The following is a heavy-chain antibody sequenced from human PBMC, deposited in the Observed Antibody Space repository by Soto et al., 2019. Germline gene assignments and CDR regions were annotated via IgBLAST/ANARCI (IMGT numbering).Heavy chain of an antibody. D-gene: IGHD1-7*01. CDR3: ARAILELRGDWFDP. Sequence: SETLSLTCAVSGGSISSGGYSWSWIRQPPGKGLEWIGYIYHSGNTYYNPSLKSRVNISVDRSKNQFSLKLSSVTAADTAVYYCARAILELRGDWFDPWGQGTLVTVSS. CDR1: GGSISSGGYS. CDR2: IYHSGNT. V-gene: IGHV4-30-2*01. J-gene: IGHJ5*02.